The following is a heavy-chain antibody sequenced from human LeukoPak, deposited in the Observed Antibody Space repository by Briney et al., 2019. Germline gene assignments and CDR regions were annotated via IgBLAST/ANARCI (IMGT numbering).Heavy chain of an antibody. CDR3: ARHIADAYSNL. V-gene: IGHV4-39*01. CDR2: IYYSGST. Sequence: PSETLSLTCTVSGGSISGSCYYWGWIRQPPGKGLEWIGHIYYSGSTFYSPSLKSRVSISIDTSTNHFSLKLTSVTAADTSIYCCARHIADAYSNLWGKGTAVTVST. D-gene: IGHD4-11*01. J-gene: IGHJ6*04. CDR1: GGSISGSCYY.